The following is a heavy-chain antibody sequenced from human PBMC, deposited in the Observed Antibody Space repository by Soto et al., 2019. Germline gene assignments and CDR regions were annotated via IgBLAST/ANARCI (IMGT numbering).Heavy chain of an antibody. J-gene: IGHJ3*02. CDR1: GGSFSCYY. CDR2: INHSGST. D-gene: IGHD3-10*01. V-gene: IGHV4-34*01. CDR3: ARGRGYYGSGKREYAFDI. Sequence: LETLSLTCAVYGGSFSCYYWSWIRQPPGKGLEWIGEINHSGSTNYNPSLKSRVTISVDTSKNQFSLKLSSVTAADTAVYYCARGRGYYGSGKREYAFDIWGQGTMVTVSS.